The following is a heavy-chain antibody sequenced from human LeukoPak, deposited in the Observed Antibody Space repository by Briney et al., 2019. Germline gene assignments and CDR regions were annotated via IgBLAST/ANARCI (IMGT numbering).Heavy chain of an antibody. CDR1: GFTFDDYG. V-gene: IGHV3-20*04. D-gene: IGHD3-22*01. CDR2: INWNGGST. Sequence: RPGGSLRLSCAASGFTFDDYGMSWVRQAPGKGLEWVSGINWNGGSTGYADSVKGRFTISRDNAKNSLYLQMNSLRAEDTAVYYCASQPLMSSGYYLDYWGQGTLVTVSS. CDR3: ASQPLMSSGYYLDY. J-gene: IGHJ4*02.